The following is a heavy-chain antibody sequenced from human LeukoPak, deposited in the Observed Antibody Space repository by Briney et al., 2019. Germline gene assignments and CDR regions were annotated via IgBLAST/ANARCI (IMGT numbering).Heavy chain of an antibody. CDR2: IYYSGST. Sequence: SETLSLTCTVSGDSVSSYYWSWIRQPPGKGLEWIGYIYYSGSTNYNPSLKSRVTISVDTSKNQFSLKLSSVTAADTAVYYCARQLRSLEWLLIDYWGQGTLVTVSS. V-gene: IGHV4-59*02. D-gene: IGHD3-3*01. CDR1: GDSVSSYY. CDR3: ARQLRSLEWLLIDY. J-gene: IGHJ4*02.